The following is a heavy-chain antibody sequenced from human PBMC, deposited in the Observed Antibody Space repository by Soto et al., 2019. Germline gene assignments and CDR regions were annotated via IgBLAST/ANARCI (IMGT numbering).Heavy chain of an antibody. D-gene: IGHD5-18*01. Sequence: QVQLVQSGAEVKKPGSSVKVSCKASGGTFSSYAISWVRQAPGQWLEWMGGIIPIFGTANYAQKFQGRVTITADESTSTAYMELSSLRSEDTAVYYCARDECCPGGYSYGLDYWGQGTLVTVSS. CDR2: IIPIFGTA. CDR1: GGTFSSYA. CDR3: ARDECCPGGYSYGLDY. V-gene: IGHV1-69*12. J-gene: IGHJ4*02.